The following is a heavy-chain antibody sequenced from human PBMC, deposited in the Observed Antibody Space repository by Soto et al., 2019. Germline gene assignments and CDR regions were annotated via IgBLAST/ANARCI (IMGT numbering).Heavy chain of an antibody. V-gene: IGHV4-34*01. CDR3: ARDRSSGYWYNWFDP. J-gene: IGHJ5*02. CDR2: INHSGST. CDR1: GGSFSGYY. Sequence: QVQLQQWGAGLLKPSETLSLTCAVYGGSFSGYYWSWIRQPPGKGLQWIGEINHSGSTNYNPSLKSSVTISVDTSKNKFSLKLSSVTAADTAVYDWARDRSSGYWYNWFDPWGQGTLVAVSS. D-gene: IGHD3-22*01.